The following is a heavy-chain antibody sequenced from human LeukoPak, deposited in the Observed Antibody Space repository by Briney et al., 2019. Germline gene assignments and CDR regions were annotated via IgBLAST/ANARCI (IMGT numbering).Heavy chain of an antibody. CDR1: GFTFSSYE. J-gene: IGHJ4*02. CDR3: GKVNLPAAPIPYYFDY. CDR2: ISSSGSTI. Sequence: GGSLRLSCAASGFTFSSYEMHWARQAPGKGLEWVSYISSSGSTIYYADSVKGRFTISRDNAKNSLYLQMNSLRAEDTAVYYCGKVNLPAAPIPYYFDYWGQGNLVTVSS. V-gene: IGHV3-48*03. D-gene: IGHD2-2*01.